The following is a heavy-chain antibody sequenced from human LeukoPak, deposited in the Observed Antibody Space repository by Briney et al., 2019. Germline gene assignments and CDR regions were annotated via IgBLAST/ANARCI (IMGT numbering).Heavy chain of an antibody. CDR3: AKDDAWLQYGN. Sequence: GRSLRLSCAASGFTFSSHGMNWVRQAPGKGLEWVSGISPNGVITYYADSVKGRFTISRDNSKGTVYLQMNSLRPEDTAVYYCAKDDAWLQYGNWGRGTLVTVSS. D-gene: IGHD5-24*01. CDR1: GFTFSSHG. J-gene: IGHJ4*02. V-gene: IGHV3-23*01. CDR2: ISPNGVIT.